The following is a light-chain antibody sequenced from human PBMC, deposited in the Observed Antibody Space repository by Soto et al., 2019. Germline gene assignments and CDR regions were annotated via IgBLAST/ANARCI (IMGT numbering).Light chain of an antibody. V-gene: IGKV3-20*01. CDR1: QIVSSSY. CDR3: QQYDDSRGT. CDR2: GAS. Sequence: EIVLTQSPGTLSLSPGERATLSCRASQIVSSSYLAWYQLKPGQAPRLLIYGASSRATGIPDRFSGSGSGTDFTLTISRLEPEDFAVYFCQQYDDSRGTSGQGTKVDIK. J-gene: IGKJ1*01.